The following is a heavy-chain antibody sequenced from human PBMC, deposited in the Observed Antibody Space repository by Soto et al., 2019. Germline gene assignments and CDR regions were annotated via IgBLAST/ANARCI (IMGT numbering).Heavy chain of an antibody. D-gene: IGHD6-13*01. Sequence: SETLSLTCAVYGGSFSGYYWSWIRQPPGKGLEWIGEINHSGSTNYNPSLKSQVTISVDTSKNQFSLKLSSVTAADTAVYYCARGLCGIAAVGTRLWFDPWGQGTLVTVAS. CDR2: INHSGST. CDR1: GGSFSGYY. CDR3: ARGLCGIAAVGTRLWFDP. V-gene: IGHV4-34*01. J-gene: IGHJ5*02.